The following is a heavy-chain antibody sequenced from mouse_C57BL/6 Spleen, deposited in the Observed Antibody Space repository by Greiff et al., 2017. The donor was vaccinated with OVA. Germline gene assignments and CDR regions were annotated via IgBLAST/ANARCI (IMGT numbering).Heavy chain of an antibody. V-gene: IGHV5-9*01. Sequence: EVKLMESGGGLVKPGGSLKLSCAASGFTFSSYTMSWVRQTPEKRLEWVATISGGGGNTYYPDSVKGRFTISRDNAKNTLYLQMSSLRSEDTALYYCARLKDLSGYDVFAYWGQGTLVTVSA. D-gene: IGHD2-2*01. CDR3: ARLKDLSGYDVFAY. CDR2: ISGGGGNT. CDR1: GFTFSSYT. J-gene: IGHJ3*01.